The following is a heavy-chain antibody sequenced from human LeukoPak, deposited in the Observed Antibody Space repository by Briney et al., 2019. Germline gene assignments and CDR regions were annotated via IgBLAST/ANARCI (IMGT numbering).Heavy chain of an antibody. Sequence: PSXXXXLTCTVSGGSISSYYWSWIRQPPGKGLEWIGYIYYSGSSNYNPSLKRRVTISVDTSKNQFSLKLSSVTAADTAVYYCAGTEDIVVPTCFDYWGQGTLVTVSS. D-gene: IGHD2-2*01. CDR2: IYYSGSS. J-gene: IGHJ4*02. CDR3: AGTEDIVVPTCFDY. CDR1: GGSISSYY. V-gene: IGHV4-59*01.